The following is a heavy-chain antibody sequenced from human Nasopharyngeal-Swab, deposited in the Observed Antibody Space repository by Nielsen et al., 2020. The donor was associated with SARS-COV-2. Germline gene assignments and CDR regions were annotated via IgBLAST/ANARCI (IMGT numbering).Heavy chain of an antibody. D-gene: IGHD1-7*01. J-gene: IGHJ5*02. CDR2: FDPEDGET. CDR3: ATGGPITGTINWFDP. Sequence: ASVKVSCKVSGYTLTELFMHWVRQAPGKGLEWMGGFDPEDGETIYAQKFQGRVTMTEDTSTDTAYMELGSLRSEDTAVYYCATGGPITGTINWFDPWGQGTLVTSPQ. V-gene: IGHV1-24*01. CDR1: GYTLTELF.